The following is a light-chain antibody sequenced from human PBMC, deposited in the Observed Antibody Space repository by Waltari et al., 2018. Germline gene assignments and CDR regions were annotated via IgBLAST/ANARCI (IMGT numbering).Light chain of an antibody. V-gene: IGLV3-9*02. CDR3: QVWDSNTNV. CDR2: RDN. Sequence: QKPGQAPVLVIYRDNNRPSGIPQRFFGSNSGNTATLTISRSQSGDEAEYYCQVWDSNTNVFGSGTRVTVL. J-gene: IGLJ6*01.